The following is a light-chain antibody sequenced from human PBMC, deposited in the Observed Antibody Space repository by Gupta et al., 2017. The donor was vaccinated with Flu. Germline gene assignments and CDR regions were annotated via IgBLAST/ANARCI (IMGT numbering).Light chain of an antibody. CDR2: MAS. J-gene: IGKJ1*01. CDR1: ETRLHRNGHNS. CDR3: RQVLHIPWT. Sequence: VTPGEPASISCRSSETRLHRNGHNSLNWYLRKPGQSPQLLLYMASNRASGVPDRFSGSVSGTDFTLKISIVEAEDVGMYYCRQVLHIPWTLGQGTRVEIK. V-gene: IGKV2-28*01.